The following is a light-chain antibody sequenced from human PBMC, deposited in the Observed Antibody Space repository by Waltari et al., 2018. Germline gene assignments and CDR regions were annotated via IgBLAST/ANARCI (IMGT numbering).Light chain of an antibody. CDR3: QSYDTSLSVV. CDR2: GTS. Sequence: QSGLTQPPSVSGAPGQRVTIPCTGSGSNIGAGYDVHWYQQLPRAAPKLLIYGTSSRPLGVPDRFFGSTSGTSASLAITGLQAEDEAVYYCQSYDTSLSVVFGGGTKLTVL. J-gene: IGLJ3*02. V-gene: IGLV1-40*01. CDR1: GSNIGAGYD.